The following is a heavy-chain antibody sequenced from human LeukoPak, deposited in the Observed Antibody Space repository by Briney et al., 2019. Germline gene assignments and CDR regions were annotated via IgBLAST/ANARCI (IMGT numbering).Heavy chain of an antibody. V-gene: IGHV4-59*01. Sequence: SETLSLTCTVSGDSISSYYWSWIRQPPGKGLEWIGYIYYSGSTNYNPSLKSRVTISVDTSKNQFSLKLSSVTAADTAVYYCARDPGGHRDGFPTDYYYYMDVWGKGTTVTVSS. J-gene: IGHJ6*03. CDR2: IYYSGST. CDR1: GDSISSYY. D-gene: IGHD5-24*01. CDR3: ARDPGGHRDGFPTDYYYYMDV.